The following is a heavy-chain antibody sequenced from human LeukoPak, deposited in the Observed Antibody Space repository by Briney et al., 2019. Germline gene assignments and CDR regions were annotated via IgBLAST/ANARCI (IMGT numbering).Heavy chain of an antibody. Sequence: GGSLRLSCAASGFTFSSYAMSWVRQAPGKGLEWVPSISSSSSYIYYADSVTGRFTISRDNSKNTLYLQMNSLRTEDTALYYCAIYCSGGSCPVDSWGQGTLVTVSS. V-gene: IGHV3-21*01. CDR3: AIYCSGGSCPVDS. CDR1: GFTFSSYA. CDR2: ISSSSSYI. D-gene: IGHD2-15*01. J-gene: IGHJ4*02.